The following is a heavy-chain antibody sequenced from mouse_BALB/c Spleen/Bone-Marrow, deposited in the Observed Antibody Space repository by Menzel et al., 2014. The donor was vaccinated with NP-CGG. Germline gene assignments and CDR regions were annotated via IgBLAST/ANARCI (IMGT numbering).Heavy chain of an antibody. CDR3: ARPLYDGYYVAY. CDR2: ISNGGGST. Sequence: DVKLQESGRGLVQPGGSLKLSCATSGFTFSDYYMYWVRQTPEKRLEWVAYISNGGGSTYYPDTVKGRFTISRDNAKNTLYLQMSRLKSEDTAMYYCARPLYDGYYVAYWGQGTLVTVSA. V-gene: IGHV5-12*02. J-gene: IGHJ3*01. CDR1: GFTFSDYY. D-gene: IGHD2-3*01.